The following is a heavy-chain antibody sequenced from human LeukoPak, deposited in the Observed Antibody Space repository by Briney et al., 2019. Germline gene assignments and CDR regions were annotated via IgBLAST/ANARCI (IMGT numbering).Heavy chain of an antibody. Sequence: GGSLRLSCVGSGFTFSSYHMNWVRQAPGKGLEWVSYISSSSSTIYYADSVKGRFTISRDNAKSSLYLQTNSLRAEDTAVYYCARAQCYSDSTGYYYLHYWGQGTLVTVSS. CDR2: ISSSSSTI. V-gene: IGHV3-48*01. CDR3: ARAQCYSDSTGYYYLHY. CDR1: GFTFSSYH. D-gene: IGHD3-22*01. J-gene: IGHJ4*02.